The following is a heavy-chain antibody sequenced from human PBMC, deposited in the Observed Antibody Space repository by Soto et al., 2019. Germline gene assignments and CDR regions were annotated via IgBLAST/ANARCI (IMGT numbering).Heavy chain of an antibody. CDR3: AREGGESSDGLYYFDS. Sequence: SETLSLTCTVSGGSVSSGDYYWSWIRQPPGKGLEWIGNIYYSGNTDYNPSLKSRLAISIDTSKNQFSLKLSSVTAADTAVYFCAREGGESSDGLYYFDSWGQGSLVTVSS. CDR2: IYYSGNT. J-gene: IGHJ4*02. D-gene: IGHD3-16*01. CDR1: GGSVSSGDYY. V-gene: IGHV4-61*08.